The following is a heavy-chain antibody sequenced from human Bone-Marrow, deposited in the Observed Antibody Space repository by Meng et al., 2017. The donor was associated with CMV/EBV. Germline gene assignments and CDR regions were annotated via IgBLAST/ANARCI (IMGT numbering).Heavy chain of an antibody. CDR3: ARAGGGIIAFDI. CDR2: IIPILGIA. CDR1: GGTFSSYA. V-gene: IGHV1-69*10. D-gene: IGHD3-10*01. J-gene: IGHJ3*02. Sequence: SVKVSCKASGGTFSSYAISWVRQAPGQGLEWMGGIIPILGIANYAQKFQGRVTITADKSTSTAYMELSSLRSEDTAVYYWARAGGGIIAFDIWGQGTMVTVSS.